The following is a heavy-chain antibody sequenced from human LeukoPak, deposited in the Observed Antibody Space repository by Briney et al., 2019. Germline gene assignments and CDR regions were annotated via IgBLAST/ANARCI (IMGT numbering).Heavy chain of an antibody. J-gene: IGHJ3*02. CDR1: GGSISSYY. CDR2: MYYSGNS. Sequence: SETLSLTCTVSGGSISSYYWSWIRQPPGKGLEWIGYMYYSGNSNYNPALKSRVTISVDTSKNQFSLKLSSVTAADTAVYYCARRSENAFDIWGQGTMVIVSS. CDR3: ARRSENAFDI. V-gene: IGHV4-59*12.